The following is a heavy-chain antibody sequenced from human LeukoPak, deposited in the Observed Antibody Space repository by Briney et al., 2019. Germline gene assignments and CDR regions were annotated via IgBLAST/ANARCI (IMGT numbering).Heavy chain of an antibody. D-gene: IGHD6-13*01. V-gene: IGHV3-53*01. J-gene: IGHJ3*02. Sequence: GGSLRLSCAASGITVSSNYMSWVRQAPGKGLECVSLISGGGSTYHADSVKGRFTISRGNSKNTLYLQMSNVRGEDTAVYYCARPHSSSWNHAFDIWGQGPVVAVSS. CDR2: ISGGGST. CDR1: GITVSSNY. CDR3: ARPHSSSWNHAFDI.